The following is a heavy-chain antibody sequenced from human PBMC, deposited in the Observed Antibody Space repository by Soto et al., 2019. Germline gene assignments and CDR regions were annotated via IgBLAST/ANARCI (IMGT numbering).Heavy chain of an antibody. D-gene: IGHD4-17*01. Sequence: GGSLRLSCAASGFTLSSYSMHWVRQPPGKGLEWVAIISHDGSNNKYYADSVKGRFTISRDKSKNTLYLQMNSLRAEDTAVYFCARSTTTVTANDFWGQGTLVTVSS. CDR1: GFTLSSYS. V-gene: IGHV3-30-3*01. J-gene: IGHJ4*02. CDR2: ISHDGSNNK. CDR3: ARSTTTVTANDF.